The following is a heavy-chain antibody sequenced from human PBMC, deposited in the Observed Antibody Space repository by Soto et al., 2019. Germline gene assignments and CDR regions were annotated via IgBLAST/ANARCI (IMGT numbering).Heavy chain of an antibody. Sequence: QVHLQESGPGLVTPSETLSLTCAISGDSIGNFYWSWIRQPAGKGLEALGRLSASGRTNYSPSLQSRVTMSLDRSKNRFSLRLTSVSAADTAVYFCARGRGRYFDIWGRGTLVTVSS. V-gene: IGHV4-4*07. CDR2: LSASGRT. CDR3: ARGRGRYFDI. D-gene: IGHD3-16*01. CDR1: GDSIGNFY. J-gene: IGHJ2*01.